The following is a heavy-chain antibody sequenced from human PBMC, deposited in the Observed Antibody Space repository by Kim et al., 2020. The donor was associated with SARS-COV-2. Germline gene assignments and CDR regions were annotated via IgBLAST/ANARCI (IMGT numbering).Heavy chain of an antibody. CDR3: ARDARGNDYYDSSGYCDY. D-gene: IGHD3-22*01. Sequence: ASVKVSCKASGYTFTGYYMHWVRQAPGQGLEWMGRINPNSGGTNYAQKFQGRVTMTRDTSISTAYMELSRLRSDDTAVYYCARDARGNDYYDSSGYCDYWGQGTLVTVSS. CDR1: GYTFTGYY. J-gene: IGHJ4*02. V-gene: IGHV1-2*06. CDR2: INPNSGGT.